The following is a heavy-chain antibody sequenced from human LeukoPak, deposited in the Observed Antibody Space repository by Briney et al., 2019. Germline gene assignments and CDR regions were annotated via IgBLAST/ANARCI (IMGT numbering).Heavy chain of an antibody. V-gene: IGHV3-53*01. CDR2: IYKDGRT. CDR1: GFTVNSNY. D-gene: IGHD6-19*01. CDR3: AREPAVAGTGFDY. Sequence: GGSLRLSCAASGFTVNSNYMSWVRQAPGKGLERVSIIYKDGRTYYADSVKGRFTISRDNSRNMLYLQMNSLRAEDTAVYYCAREPAVAGTGFDYWGQGTLVTVSS. J-gene: IGHJ4*02.